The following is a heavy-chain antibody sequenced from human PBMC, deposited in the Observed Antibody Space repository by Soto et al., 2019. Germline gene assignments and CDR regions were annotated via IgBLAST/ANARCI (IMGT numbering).Heavy chain of an antibody. D-gene: IGHD1-7*01. Sequence: PSETLSLTCAVYGGSFSGYYWSWIRQPPGKGLEWIGEINHSGSTNYNPSLKSRVTISVDTSKNQFSLKLSSVTAADTAVYFCARGGIIGTPPDYWGQGTQVTVSS. V-gene: IGHV4-34*01. CDR3: ARGGIIGTPPDY. CDR2: INHSGST. J-gene: IGHJ4*02. CDR1: GGSFSGYY.